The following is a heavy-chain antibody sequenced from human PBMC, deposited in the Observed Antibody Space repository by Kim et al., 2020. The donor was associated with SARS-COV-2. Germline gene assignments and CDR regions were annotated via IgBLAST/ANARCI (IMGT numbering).Heavy chain of an antibody. Sequence: GGSLRLSCAASGFTFSSYAMSWVRQAPGKGLEWVSAISGSGGSTYYADSVKGRFTISRDNSKNTLYLQMNSLRAEDTAVYYCAKGYGIVFRRGSSYFDYWGQGTLVTVSS. D-gene: IGHD3-16*02. V-gene: IGHV3-23*01. CDR1: GFTFSSYA. CDR3: AKGYGIVFRRGSSYFDY. CDR2: ISGSGGST. J-gene: IGHJ4*02.